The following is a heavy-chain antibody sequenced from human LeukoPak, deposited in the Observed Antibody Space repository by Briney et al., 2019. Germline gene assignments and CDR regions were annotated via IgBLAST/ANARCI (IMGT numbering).Heavy chain of an antibody. CDR2: INPNSGVT. Sequence: ASVKVSCKASGYTFTDYYMHWVRQAPGQGLQWMGLINPNSGVTNSAQNFQGRISMTRDTSISTAYMELSRLGSDDTAVYYCTRDGAFDIWGQGTMVTVSS. CDR3: TRDGAFDI. V-gene: IGHV1-2*02. J-gene: IGHJ3*02. CDR1: GYTFTDYY.